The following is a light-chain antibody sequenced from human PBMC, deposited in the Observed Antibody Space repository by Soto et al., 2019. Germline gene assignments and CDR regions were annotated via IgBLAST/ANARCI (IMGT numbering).Light chain of an antibody. V-gene: IGKV3-15*01. CDR2: GAS. CDR3: QQYNTWPPLT. Sequence: EVVLTQSPSTLSLSAGESAALSCGASQNIRSDLAWSQQKPGQAPRLLIYGASTRATGIPARFSGSGSGTEFTLTISCLQSEDFAVYSCQQYNTWPPLTFGGGTKVDI. CDR1: QNIRSD. J-gene: IGKJ4*01.